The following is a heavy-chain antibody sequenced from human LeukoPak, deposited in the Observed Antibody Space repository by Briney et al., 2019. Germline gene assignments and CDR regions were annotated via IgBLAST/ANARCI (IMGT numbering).Heavy chain of an antibody. V-gene: IGHV4-59*08. CDR1: GGSISSYY. CDR3: ARHEQWLVGNLDY. J-gene: IGHJ4*02. Sequence: PSETLSLTCTVSGGSISSYYWSWIRQPPGKGLEWIGYIYYSGSTNYNPSLKSRVTISVDTSKNQFSLKLSSVTAADTAVYYCARHEQWLVGNLDYWGQGTLVTVSS. D-gene: IGHD6-19*01. CDR2: IYYSGST.